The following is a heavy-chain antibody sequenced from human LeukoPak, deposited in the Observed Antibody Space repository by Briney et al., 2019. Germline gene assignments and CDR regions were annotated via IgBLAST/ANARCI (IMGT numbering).Heavy chain of an antibody. J-gene: IGHJ3*01. D-gene: IGHD6-19*01. Sequence: SVKVSCKASGDTFITYTFSWVRQAPGQGLEWMGGIIPIFGTANYAQKFQGRVTITADESTSTAYMELSSLRSEDTAVFYCARGRSGFHAFDLWGQGTMVTVSS. CDR1: GDTFITYT. CDR3: ARGRSGFHAFDL. V-gene: IGHV1-69*13. CDR2: IIPIFGTA.